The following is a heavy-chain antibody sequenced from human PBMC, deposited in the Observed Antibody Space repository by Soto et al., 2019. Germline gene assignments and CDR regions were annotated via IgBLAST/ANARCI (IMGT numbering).Heavy chain of an antibody. CDR3: ARDDYNWARDY. CDR1: GFTFSSHW. CDR2: IKHDGSET. D-gene: IGHD4-4*01. V-gene: IGHV3-7*01. Sequence: EVQLVESGGGLVQPGGSLRLSCAASGFTFSSHWMSWVRQAPGKGLEWVANIKHDGSETYYVDSVKGRFTISRDNAKNSLYLQMHSLRAEDTAVYYRARDDYNWARDYWGQGTLVTVSS. J-gene: IGHJ4*02.